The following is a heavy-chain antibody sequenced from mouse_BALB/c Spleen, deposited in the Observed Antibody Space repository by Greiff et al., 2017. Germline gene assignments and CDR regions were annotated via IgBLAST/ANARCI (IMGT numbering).Heavy chain of an antibody. J-gene: IGHJ1*01. V-gene: IGHV3-8*02. CDR1: GDSITSCY. CDR2: ISYSGST. Sequence: EVQLQESGPSLVKPSQTLSLTCSVTGDSITSCYWNWIRKFPGNKLEYMGYISYSGSTYYNPSLKSRISITRDTSKNQYYLQLNSVTTEDTATYYCARSPDWYFDVWGAGTTVTVAS. CDR3: ARSPDWYFDV. D-gene: IGHD6-2*01.